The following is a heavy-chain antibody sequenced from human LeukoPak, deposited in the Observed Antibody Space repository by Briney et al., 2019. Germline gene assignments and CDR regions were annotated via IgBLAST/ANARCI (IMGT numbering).Heavy chain of an antibody. CDR3: ARAEYQLLQRYYYYYMDV. CDR2: ISSSGSTI. J-gene: IGHJ6*03. CDR1: GFTFSDYY. V-gene: IGHV3-11*01. Sequence: GGSLRLSCAASGFTFSDYYMSWIRQAPGKGLEWVSYISSSGSTIYYADSVKGRFTISRDNAKNSLYLQMNSLRAEDTAVYYCARAEYQLLQRYYYYYMDVWGKGTTVTVSS. D-gene: IGHD2-2*01.